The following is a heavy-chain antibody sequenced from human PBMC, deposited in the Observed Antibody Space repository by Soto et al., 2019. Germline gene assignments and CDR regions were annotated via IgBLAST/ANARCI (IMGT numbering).Heavy chain of an antibody. J-gene: IGHJ4*02. CDR1: GYTFTSYY. CDR2: INPSGGST. CDR3: AKGSDYGDYAYLDH. Sequence: ASVKVSCKASGYTFTSYYMHWVRQAPGQGLEWMGIINPSGGSTSYAQKFQGRFTISRDNSKNTLYLQMNSLRTEDTAVYYCAKGSDYGDYAYLDHWGQGTLVTVSS. V-gene: IGHV1-46*01. D-gene: IGHD4-17*01.